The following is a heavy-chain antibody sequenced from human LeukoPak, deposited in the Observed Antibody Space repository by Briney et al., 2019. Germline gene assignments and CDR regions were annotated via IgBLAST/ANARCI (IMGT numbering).Heavy chain of an antibody. CDR2: MYPGDCDT. Sequence: GESLKISCKGSGYSFTSYWIGWVRQMPGKGLEWKGIMYPGDCDTTNSPSFQGQVTISADNSIGTAYLQWTSLKASDTAMYYCARHRYCSSTSCYAFDYWGQGTLVTVSS. D-gene: IGHD2-2*01. CDR3: ARHRYCSSTSCYAFDY. CDR1: GYSFTSYW. V-gene: IGHV5-51*01. J-gene: IGHJ4*02.